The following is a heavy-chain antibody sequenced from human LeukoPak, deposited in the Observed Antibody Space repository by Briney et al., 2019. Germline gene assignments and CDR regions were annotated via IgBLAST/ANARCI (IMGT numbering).Heavy chain of an antibody. D-gene: IGHD6-13*01. J-gene: IGHJ4*02. CDR2: IDHSGRT. V-gene: IGHV4-34*01. CDR1: GGSFSGYY. CDR3: ARKSIVTAGRKPYDF. Sequence: SETLSLTCAVYGGSFSGYYWSWIRQSPGKGLEWIGEIDHSGRTNSNASLKSRVTISVDMSKNQFSLRLSSVTAADTAVYYCARKSIVTAGRKPYDFWDQGTLVTVSP.